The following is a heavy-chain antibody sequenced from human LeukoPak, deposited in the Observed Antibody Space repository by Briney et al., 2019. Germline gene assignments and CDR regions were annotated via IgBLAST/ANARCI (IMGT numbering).Heavy chain of an antibody. D-gene: IGHD2-2*02. V-gene: IGHV4-39*01. Sequence: SETLSLTCTVSGGSISSSSYYWGWIRQPPGKGLEWIGSIYYSGSTYYNPSLKSRVTISVDTSKNQFSLKLSSVTAADTAVYYCARRHRGYCSSTSCYSRVGSYAFDIWGQGTMVTVSS. CDR1: GGSISSSSYY. CDR3: ARRHRGYCSSTSCYSRVGSYAFDI. J-gene: IGHJ3*02. CDR2: IYYSGST.